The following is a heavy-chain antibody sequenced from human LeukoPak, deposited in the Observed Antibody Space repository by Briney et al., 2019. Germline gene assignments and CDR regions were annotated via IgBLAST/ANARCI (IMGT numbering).Heavy chain of an antibody. CDR2: IRWNSGSI. CDR3: ARAASPPYYDILTGYLFDY. Sequence: GGSLRLSCAASGFTFDDYAMHWVRQAPGKGLEWVSGIRWNSGSIGYADSVKGRFTISRDNAKNSLYLQMNSLRAEDMALYYCARAASPPYYDILTGYLFDYWGQGTLVTVSS. D-gene: IGHD3-9*01. CDR1: GFTFDDYA. V-gene: IGHV3-9*03. J-gene: IGHJ4*02.